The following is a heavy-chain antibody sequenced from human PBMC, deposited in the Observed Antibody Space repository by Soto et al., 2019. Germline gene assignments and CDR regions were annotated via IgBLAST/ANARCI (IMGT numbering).Heavy chain of an antibody. V-gene: IGHV1-18*01. Sequence: GASVKVSCKASGYTFAGYGSSWVRQAPGQGLEWMGWISAYNGNTNYAQKLQGRVTMTTDTSTSTAYMELRSLRSDDTAVYYCARDPYARYFDWLLPSLPRDYYYYMDVWGKGTTVTVSS. CDR3: ARDPYARYFDWLLPSLPRDYYYYMDV. D-gene: IGHD3-9*01. J-gene: IGHJ6*03. CDR2: ISAYNGNT. CDR1: GYTFAGYG.